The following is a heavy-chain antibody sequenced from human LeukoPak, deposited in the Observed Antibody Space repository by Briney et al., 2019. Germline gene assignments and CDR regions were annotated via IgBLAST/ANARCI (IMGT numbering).Heavy chain of an antibody. Sequence: PGGSLRLSCAASGFTFSDYYMSWIRQAPGKGLEWVSYISSSGSTIYYADSVKGRFTISRDNAKNSLYLQMNSLRAEDTAAYYCARAHYDILTGYSFDYWGQGTLVTVSS. V-gene: IGHV3-11*04. CDR1: GFTFSDYY. CDR3: ARAHYDILTGYSFDY. J-gene: IGHJ4*02. CDR2: ISSSGSTI. D-gene: IGHD3-9*01.